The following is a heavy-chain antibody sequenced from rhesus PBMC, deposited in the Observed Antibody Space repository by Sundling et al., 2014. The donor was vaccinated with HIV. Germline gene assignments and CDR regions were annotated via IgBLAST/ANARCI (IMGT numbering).Heavy chain of an antibody. CDR1: GYSFTSYS. J-gene: IGHJ6*01. V-gene: IGHV1-200*01. CDR3: ARGHRMDS. Sequence: QGQLVQSGAEVKKPGASVKLSCKASGYSFTSYSINWVRQAPGQGLEWMGWINPENGDTGYAQKFQGRVTMTRDTSTNTGYMELSSLRSEDTAVYYCARGHRMDSWGQGVVVTVSS. CDR2: INPENGDT.